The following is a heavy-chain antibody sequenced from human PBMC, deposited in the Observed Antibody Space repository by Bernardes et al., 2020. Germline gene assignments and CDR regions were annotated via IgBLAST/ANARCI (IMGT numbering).Heavy chain of an antibody. CDR1: GFTFSSYW. J-gene: IGHJ4*02. CDR3: ESLAGTAKAMFDY. V-gene: IGHV3-74*01. D-gene: IGHD1-1*01. Sequence: GGSLRLSCAASGFTFSSYWMHWVRQAPGKGLVWVSRINSDGSSTSYADSVKGRFTISRDNAKNTLYLQMNSLRAEDTAVYYCESLAGTAKAMFDYWGQGTLVTVSS. CDR2: INSDGSST.